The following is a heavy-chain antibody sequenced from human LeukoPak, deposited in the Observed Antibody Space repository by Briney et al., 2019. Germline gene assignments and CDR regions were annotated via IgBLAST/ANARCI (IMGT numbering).Heavy chain of an antibody. J-gene: IGHJ4*02. CDR1: RFTLSSYE. D-gene: IGHD2-2*01. Sequence: AGGSLRLSCAASRFTLSSYEMNWVRQAPGKGLEWVGFIRGKAYGATTDYAAFVKGRFTISRDDFKSIGYLQMNSLETEDTGMYYCTRDTRGGSSPARPVWGQGTLVSVSS. CDR2: IRGKAYGATT. CDR3: TRDTRGGSSPARPV. V-gene: IGHV3-49*04.